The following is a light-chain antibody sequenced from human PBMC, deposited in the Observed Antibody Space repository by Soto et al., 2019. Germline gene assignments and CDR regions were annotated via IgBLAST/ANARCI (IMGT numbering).Light chain of an antibody. V-gene: IGLV2-8*01. Sequence: QSALTQPPSASGSPGQSVTISCTGTSSDIGGYNSVSWYQQHPGKAPKLMIYEVNKRPLGVPERFSGSKSGNTASLTVSGLQADDEADYYCSSSAGTNSFVLFGGGTKVNVL. CDR2: EVN. CDR3: SSSAGTNSFVL. J-gene: IGLJ3*02. CDR1: SSDIGGYNS.